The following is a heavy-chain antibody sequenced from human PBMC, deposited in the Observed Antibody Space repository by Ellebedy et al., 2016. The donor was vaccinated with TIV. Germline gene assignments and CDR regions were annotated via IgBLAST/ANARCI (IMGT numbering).Heavy chain of an antibody. CDR3: ARGRDY. CDR1: GFTFSTSE. V-gene: IGHV3-48*03. CDR2: ISGSGATI. J-gene: IGHJ4*02. Sequence: GESLKISCAASGFTFSTSEMNWFRQAPGKGLEWLSYISGSGATILYADSVRGRFTISRDDAKNSLYLQMSSLRAEDTAVYYCARGRDYWGQGTLVTVSS.